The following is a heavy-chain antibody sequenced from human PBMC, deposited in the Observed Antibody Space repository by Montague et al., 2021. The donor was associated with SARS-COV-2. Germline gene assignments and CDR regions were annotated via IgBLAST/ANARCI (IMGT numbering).Heavy chain of an antibody. CDR3: ARGGFNHGFDV. V-gene: IGHV3-74*01. Sequence: SLRLSCAAPGFNFRSYYIHWVRQAPGSGLVWVSRIDNDGRGTIYADSVKGRFTISRDNAKNTLFLQMNSLRADETAVYYCARGGFNHGFDVWGQGTVVTVSS. CDR2: IDNDGRGT. CDR1: GFNFRSYY. J-gene: IGHJ3*01.